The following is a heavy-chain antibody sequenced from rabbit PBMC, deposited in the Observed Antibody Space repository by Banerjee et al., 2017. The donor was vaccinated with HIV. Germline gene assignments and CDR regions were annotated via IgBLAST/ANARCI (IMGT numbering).Heavy chain of an antibody. CDR2: IYASSGNT. J-gene: IGHJ4*01. Sequence: QQQLEESGGGLVKPEGSLTLTCTASGFSLSSYGMCWFRQAPGKGLELIACIYASSGNTWSASWVNGRFTISRSTSLNTVTLQMTSLTAADTATYFCSIVVAGADYFNLWGPGTLVTVS. CDR3: SIVVAGADYFNL. D-gene: IGHD4-1*01. V-gene: IGHV1S43*01. CDR1: GFSLSSYG.